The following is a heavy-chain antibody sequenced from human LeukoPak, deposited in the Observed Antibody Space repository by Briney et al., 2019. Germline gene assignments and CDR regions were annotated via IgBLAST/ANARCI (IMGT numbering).Heavy chain of an antibody. CDR1: GFTFSDYF. CDR3: ARGKTSQNIVTRKTYNWFDP. J-gene: IGHJ5*02. D-gene: IGHD2/OR15-2a*01. CDR2: ISSSGSTI. V-gene: IGHV3-11*04. Sequence: GGSLRLSCAASGFTFSDYFMSWIRQAPGKGLEWVSYISSSGSTIYYADSVKGRFTISRDNAKNSLYLQMKSLRAEDTAVYYCARGKTSQNIVTRKTYNWFDPWGQGTLVTVSS.